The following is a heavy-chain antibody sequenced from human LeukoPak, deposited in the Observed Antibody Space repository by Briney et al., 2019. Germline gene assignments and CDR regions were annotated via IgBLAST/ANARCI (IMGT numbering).Heavy chain of an antibody. V-gene: IGHV3-21*01. J-gene: IGHJ4*02. Sequence: GGSLRLSCAASGFTFRNYSMNWVRQAPGKGLEWVSFISSSGSYMYDTDSMKGRFTISRDNAKNALYLQMNSLRAEDTAVYYCAKDLHYGSADYWGQGTLVTVSS. CDR3: AKDLHYGSADY. D-gene: IGHD3-10*01. CDR2: ISSSGSYM. CDR1: GFTFRNYS.